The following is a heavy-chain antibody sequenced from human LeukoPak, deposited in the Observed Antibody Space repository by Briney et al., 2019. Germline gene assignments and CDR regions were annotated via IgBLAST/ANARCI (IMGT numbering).Heavy chain of an antibody. D-gene: IGHD2-21*02. J-gene: IGHJ4*02. CDR2: IYYSGST. CDR1: GGSISSSSYY. Sequence: SEALSLTCTVSGGSISSSSYYWGWIRQPPGKGLGWIGSIYYSGSTYYNPSLKSRVTISVDTSKNQFSLKLSSVTAADTAVYYCARVTAIAKIFDYWGQGTLVTVSS. CDR3: ARVTAIAKIFDY. V-gene: IGHV4-39*01.